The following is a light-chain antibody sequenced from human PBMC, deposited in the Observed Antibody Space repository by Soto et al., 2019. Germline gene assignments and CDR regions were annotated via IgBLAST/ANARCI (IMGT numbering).Light chain of an antibody. CDR1: SSNIGAGYD. J-gene: IGLJ3*02. V-gene: IGLV1-40*01. CDR2: AYT. Sequence: SVLTQPPSLSGAPGQRVTISCTGSSSNIGAGYDVHWYQQLLGTVPKLLIYAYTNRPSGVPDRFSGSKSDTSASLAITGLQAEDEAEYYCQSFDSSLSAWVFGGGTKLTVL. CDR3: QSFDSSLSAWV.